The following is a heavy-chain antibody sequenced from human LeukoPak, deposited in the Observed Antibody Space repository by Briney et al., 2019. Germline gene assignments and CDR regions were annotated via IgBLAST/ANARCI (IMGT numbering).Heavy chain of an antibody. CDR3: ARGGGSSSSVAAHY. D-gene: IGHD6-13*01. Sequence: KPEGSLRLSCVASGFTFSIYSVNWVRQAPGKGLEWVSSISSTSSYIYYADSVKGRFTVSRDNAKNSVYLQMNSLRAEDMAVYYCARGGGSSSSVAAHYWGQGTLVTVSS. CDR1: GFTFSIYS. V-gene: IGHV3-21*01. CDR2: ISSTSSYI. J-gene: IGHJ4*02.